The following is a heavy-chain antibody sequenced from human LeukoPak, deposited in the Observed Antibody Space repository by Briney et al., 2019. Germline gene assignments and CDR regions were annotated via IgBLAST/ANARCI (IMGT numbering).Heavy chain of an antibody. CDR3: ARNLLHTSCYDY. D-gene: IGHD2-2*01. CDR1: GGTFSSYA. V-gene: IGHV1-69*05. CDR2: IIPIFGTA. Sequence: SVKVSCKASGGTFSSYAISWVRQAPGQGLEWMGGIIPIFGTANYAQKFQGRVTITTDESTSTAYMELSSLRSEDTAVYYCARNLLHTSCYDYWGQGTLVTVSS. J-gene: IGHJ4*02.